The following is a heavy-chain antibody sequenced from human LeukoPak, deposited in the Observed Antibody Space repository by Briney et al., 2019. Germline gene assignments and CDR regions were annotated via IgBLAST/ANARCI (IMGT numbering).Heavy chain of an antibody. D-gene: IGHD1-26*01. CDR1: GFTFSGSA. CDR3: TRHTEWEGGYYDYYMDV. V-gene: IGHV3-73*01. J-gene: IGHJ6*03. Sequence: PGGSLKLSCAASGFTFSGSAMHWVRQASGKGLEWVGRIRGKANSYATAYAASVKGRFTISRDDSKNTAYLQMNSLKTEDTAVYYCTRHTEWEGGYYDYYMDVWGKGTTVTVSS. CDR2: IRGKANSYAT.